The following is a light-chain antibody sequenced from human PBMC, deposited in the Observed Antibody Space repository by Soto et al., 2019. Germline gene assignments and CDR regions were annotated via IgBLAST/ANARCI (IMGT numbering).Light chain of an antibody. J-gene: IGLJ1*01. V-gene: IGLV1-40*01. CDR1: SSNIGAGYD. Sequence: QLVLTQPPSVSGAPGQRVTISCTGSSSNIGAGYDVHWYQQLPGTAPKLLSHGNSNRPSGVPDRFSGSKSGTSASLAITGLQAEDEGDYYCQSYDNKLSAYVFGPGTKVTVL. CDR2: GNS. CDR3: QSYDNKLSAYV.